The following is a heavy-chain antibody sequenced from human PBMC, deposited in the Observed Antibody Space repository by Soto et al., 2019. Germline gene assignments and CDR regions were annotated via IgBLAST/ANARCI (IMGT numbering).Heavy chain of an antibody. V-gene: IGHV3-48*02. CDR3: ARSVEGHFDY. J-gene: IGHJ4*02. D-gene: IGHD6-19*01. CDR1: GFRFNIYS. Sequence: EVQLVESGGGLVQPGGSLGLSCAASGFRFNIYSMNWIRQAPGKGLEWFAYITSDTNTIKYADSVRGRFTISRDNAKNSVDLQMNSLRDEDTAVYSCARSVEGHFDYWGQGTVVTVSS. CDR2: ITSDTNTI.